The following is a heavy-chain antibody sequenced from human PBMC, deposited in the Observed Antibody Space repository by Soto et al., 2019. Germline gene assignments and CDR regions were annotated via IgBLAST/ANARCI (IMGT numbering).Heavy chain of an antibody. D-gene: IGHD2-15*01. CDR3: ARAGYCSGGSCYGVYYYYYMDV. Sequence: SVKVSCKASGGTFSSYTISWVRQAPGQGLEWMGRIIPILGIANYAQKFQGRVTITADKSTSTAYMELSSLRSEDTAVYYCARAGYCSGGSCYGVYYYYYMDVWGKGTAVTVSS. J-gene: IGHJ6*03. CDR2: IIPILGIA. CDR1: GGTFSSYT. V-gene: IGHV1-69*02.